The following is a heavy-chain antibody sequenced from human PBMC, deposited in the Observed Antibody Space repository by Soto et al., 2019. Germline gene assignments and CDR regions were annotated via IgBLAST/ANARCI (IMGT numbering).Heavy chain of an antibody. Sequence: QVQLVESGGGVVQPGRSLRLSCAASGFTFSSYAMHWVRQAPGKGLEWVAVISYDGSNKYYADSVKGRFTISRDNSKNTLYLQMNSLRAEDTAVXXXXXXXTVTTLAVTGXXXXXYWGQG. CDR3: XXXXTVTTLAVTGXXXXXY. V-gene: IGHV3-30-3*01. J-gene: IGHJ4*02. D-gene: IGHD4-17*01. CDR2: ISYDGSNK. CDR1: GFTFSSYA.